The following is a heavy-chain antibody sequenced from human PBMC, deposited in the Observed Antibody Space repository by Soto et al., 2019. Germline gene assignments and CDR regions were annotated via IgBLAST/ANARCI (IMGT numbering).Heavy chain of an antibody. CDR2: IAASGTGT. V-gene: IGHV3-23*01. J-gene: IGHJ4*02. Sequence: PGGSLRLSCAASGFTFSSSAMSWVRRAPGKGLEWVSAIAASGTGTYHADSVKGRFTTSRDNSKNTLYLQMSTLRAEDTAVYYCAKRQVVAGSTIRGYFDYWGQGILVTVSS. CDR3: AKRQVVAGSTIRGYFDY. CDR1: GFTFSSSA. D-gene: IGHD1-26*01.